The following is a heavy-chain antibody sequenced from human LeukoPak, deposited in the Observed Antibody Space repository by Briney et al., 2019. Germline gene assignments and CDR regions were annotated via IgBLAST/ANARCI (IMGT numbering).Heavy chain of an antibody. D-gene: IGHD2-8*01. J-gene: IGHJ4*02. CDR1: GFTFSSYG. Sequence: PGGSLRLSCAASGFTFSSYGMHWVRQAPGKGLEWVAFIRYDGSNKYYADSVKGRFTISRDNAKNSLYLQMNSLRAEDTAVYYCARKNGLDYWGQGTLVTVSS. CDR2: IRYDGSNK. V-gene: IGHV3-30*02. CDR3: ARKNGLDY.